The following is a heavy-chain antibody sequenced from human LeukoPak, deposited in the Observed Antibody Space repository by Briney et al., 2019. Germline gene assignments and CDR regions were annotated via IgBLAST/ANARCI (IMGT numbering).Heavy chain of an antibody. CDR2: ISYDGTNT. D-gene: IGHD5-12*01. CDR1: EFTFSRYP. J-gene: IGHJ3*02. CDR3: ARGASLVAGISPDAFDI. Sequence: PGGSLRLSCAASEFTFSRYPMQWVHQSPVKGLEWVAVISYDGTNTHYGDSVKGRFTISRDNSKNTLYLQMNSLRVEDTAVYYCARGASLVAGISPDAFDIWGQGTRVTVSS. V-gene: IGHV3-30-3*01.